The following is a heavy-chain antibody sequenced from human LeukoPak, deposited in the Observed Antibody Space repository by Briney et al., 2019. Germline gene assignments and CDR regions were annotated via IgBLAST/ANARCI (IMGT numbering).Heavy chain of an antibody. V-gene: IGHV4-61*08. CDR3: AREGLHGAFDI. CDR2: IYYSGST. CDR1: GGSISSGGYY. J-gene: IGHJ3*02. Sequence: SETLSLTCTVSGGSISSGGYYWSWIRQPPGKGLEWIGYIYYSGSTNYNPSLKSRVTISVDTSKNQFSLKLSSVTAADTAVYYCAREGLHGAFDIWGQGTMVTVSS.